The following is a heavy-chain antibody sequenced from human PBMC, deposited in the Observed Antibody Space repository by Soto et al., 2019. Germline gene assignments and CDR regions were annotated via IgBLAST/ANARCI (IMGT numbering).Heavy chain of an antibody. J-gene: IGHJ4*02. V-gene: IGHV3-23*01. D-gene: IGHD2-2*01. Sequence: EVQLLDSGGGWVQPGGSLRLSCVASGFVFSDYAMSWVRQAPGKGLEWVSAISAGGSDTYCADSVKGRFTVSRVNSESTLYLQMNTLTAEDTAIYYCASVPIWCGSSSCYTEGFDSWGQGTLVTVSS. CDR3: ASVPIWCGSSSCYTEGFDS. CDR1: GFVFSDYA. CDR2: ISAGGSDT.